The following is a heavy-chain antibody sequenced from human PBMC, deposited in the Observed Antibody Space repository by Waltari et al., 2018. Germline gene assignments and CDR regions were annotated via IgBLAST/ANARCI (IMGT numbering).Heavy chain of an antibody. CDR2: MRGRGAET. V-gene: IGHV3-23*01. CDR1: GFTFGGYT. Sequence: EVQLLESGGGLVQPGGSLRLSCVASGFTFGGYTMTWVGQAPGKGLNWVSTMRGRGAETYYADSVKGRFTISRDNSRDTLYLQMNTLTAGDTAIYYCAKSLGDTYGRYPMDYWGQGTLVTVSS. J-gene: IGHJ4*02. CDR3: AKSLGDTYGRYPMDY. D-gene: IGHD3-10*01.